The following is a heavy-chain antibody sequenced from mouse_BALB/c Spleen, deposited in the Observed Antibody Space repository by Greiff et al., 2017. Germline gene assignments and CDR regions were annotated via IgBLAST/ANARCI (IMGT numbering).Heavy chain of an antibody. V-gene: IGHV1-4*01. D-gene: IGHD2-1*01. CDR2: INPSSGYT. CDR3: AREGYYGNCWFAY. J-gene: IGHJ3*01. Sequence: QVQLQQSGAELARPGASVKMSCKASGYTFTSYTMHWVKQRPGQGLEWIGYINPSSGYTNYNQKFKDKATLTADKSSSTAYMQLSSLTSEDSAVYYCAREGYYGNCWFAYWGQGTLVTVSA. CDR1: GYTFTSYT.